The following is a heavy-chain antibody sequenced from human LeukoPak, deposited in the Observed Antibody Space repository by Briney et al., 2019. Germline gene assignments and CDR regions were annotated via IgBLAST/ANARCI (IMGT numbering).Heavy chain of an antibody. Sequence: GGSLTLSCAASGLTYNNYAMSWVRQAPGKGLEWVSVISGSGGSTYYADYVKGRFTISRDNSKNTLSLQMNSLRAEDTAVYYCAKAPRTTTSKQWLAPFDYWGQGTLVTVSS. CDR2: ISGSGGST. CDR3: AKAPRTTTSKQWLAPFDY. D-gene: IGHD6-19*01. J-gene: IGHJ4*02. CDR1: GLTYNNYA. V-gene: IGHV3-23*01.